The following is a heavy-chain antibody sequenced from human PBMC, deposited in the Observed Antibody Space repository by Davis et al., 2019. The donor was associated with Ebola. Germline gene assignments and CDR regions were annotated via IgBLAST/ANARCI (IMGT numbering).Heavy chain of an antibody. V-gene: IGHV3-30*03. Sequence: PGGSLRLSCAASGFTFSYYGMHWVRQAPGKGLEWVAVISYDGSNKYYADSVKGRFTISRDNSKNTLFLQMNSLRAEDTAVYYCARDQLAIVVVVVAPDYWGQGTLVTVSS. CDR1: GFTFSYYG. D-gene: IGHD2-15*01. J-gene: IGHJ4*02. CDR2: ISYDGSNK. CDR3: ARDQLAIVVVVVAPDY.